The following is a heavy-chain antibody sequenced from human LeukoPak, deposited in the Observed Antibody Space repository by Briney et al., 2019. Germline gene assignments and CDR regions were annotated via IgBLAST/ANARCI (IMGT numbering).Heavy chain of an antibody. J-gene: IGHJ4*02. Sequence: ETLSLTCAVYGGSFSGYYWSWIRQPPGKGLEWIGEINHSGSTNYNPSLKSRVTISVDTSKNQFSLKLSSVTAADTAVYYCARDRWIQLYYFDYWGQGTLVTVSS. D-gene: IGHD5-18*01. CDR1: GGSFSGYY. CDR3: ARDRWIQLYYFDY. V-gene: IGHV4-34*01. CDR2: INHSGST.